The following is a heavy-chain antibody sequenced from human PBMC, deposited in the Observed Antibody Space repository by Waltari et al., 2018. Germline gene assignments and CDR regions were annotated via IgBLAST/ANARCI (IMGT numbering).Heavy chain of an antibody. Sequence: QVQLVQSGAEVKKPGSSVKVSCKASGGTFSSYAISWVRQAPGQGLEWMGRIIPIFGTANYAQKFQGRGTITADKSTSTAYMERSSLRSEDTAVYYCARVYEPRDGDYNNYWGQGTLVTVSS. D-gene: IGHD4-17*01. CDR1: GGTFSSYA. CDR3: ARVYEPRDGDYNNY. CDR2: IIPIFGTA. V-gene: IGHV1-69*08. J-gene: IGHJ4*02.